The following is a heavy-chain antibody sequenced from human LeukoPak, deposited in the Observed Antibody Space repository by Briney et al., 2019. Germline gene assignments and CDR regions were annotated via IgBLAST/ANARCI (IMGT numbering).Heavy chain of an antibody. Sequence: ASVKVSCKASGYTFIGYYMHWARQAPGQGLEWMGWINPNSGGTNYAQKFQGRATMTRDTSISTAYMELSRLRSDDTAVYYCARAPVLYYYDSSGYYARTTTHYFDYWGQGTLVTVSS. CDR2: INPNSGGT. D-gene: IGHD3-22*01. CDR1: GYTFIGYY. CDR3: ARAPVLYYYDSSGYYARTTTHYFDY. J-gene: IGHJ4*02. V-gene: IGHV1-2*02.